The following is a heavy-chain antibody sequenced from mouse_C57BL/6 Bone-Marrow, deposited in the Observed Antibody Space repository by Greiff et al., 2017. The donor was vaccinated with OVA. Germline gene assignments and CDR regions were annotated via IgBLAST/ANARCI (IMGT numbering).Heavy chain of an antibody. D-gene: IGHD1-1*01. CDR2: ISGGGGNT. CDR3: ARQDCYEYYFDY. Sequence: DVQLVESGGGLVKPGGSLKLSCTASGFTFSGYNMYWVRQTPEKRLEWIATISGGGGNTYYQDSVKGRVTLSRDKAKNTLYLQLRSLRSEDSALYYCARQDCYEYYFDYWGQGTTLTVSS. CDR1: GFTFSGYN. V-gene: IGHV5-9*01. J-gene: IGHJ2*01.